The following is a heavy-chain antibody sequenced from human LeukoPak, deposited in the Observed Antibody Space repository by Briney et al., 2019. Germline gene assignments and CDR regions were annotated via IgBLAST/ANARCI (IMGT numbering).Heavy chain of an antibody. CDR3: ARLGLSYYYYYMDV. J-gene: IGHJ6*03. V-gene: IGHV4-59*02. CDR2: IYYTGST. D-gene: IGHD7-27*01. CDR1: GGSVSDYY. Sequence: SETLSLTCTVSGGSVSDYYWSWIRQSPGKGLEWIGYIYYTGSTSYNPSLRSRVTMSADTSKNQFSLKLSSVTAADTAVYYCARLGLSYYYYYMDVWGKGTTVTVSS.